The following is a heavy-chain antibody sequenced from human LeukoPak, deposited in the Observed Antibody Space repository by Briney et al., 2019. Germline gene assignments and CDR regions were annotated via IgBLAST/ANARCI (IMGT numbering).Heavy chain of an antibody. D-gene: IGHD3-22*01. CDR3: ARNHDYYDSSGYYFYNN. J-gene: IGHJ4*02. Sequence: SETLSLTCTVSGGSISSYYWSWIRQPAGKGLEWIGRIYTSGSTNYNPSLKSRVTMSVDTSKNQFSLKLSSVTAADTAVYYCARNHDYYDSSGYYFYNNWGQGTLVTVSS. V-gene: IGHV4-4*07. CDR1: GGSISSYY. CDR2: IYTSGST.